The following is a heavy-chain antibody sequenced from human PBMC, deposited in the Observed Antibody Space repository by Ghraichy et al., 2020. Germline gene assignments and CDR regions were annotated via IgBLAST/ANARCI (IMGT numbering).Heavy chain of an antibody. CDR2: VSATEGRT. CDR1: GFTFSDYA. CDR3: AKVGYCSSTSCYWGTFDI. J-gene: IGHJ3*02. D-gene: IGHD2-2*01. V-gene: IGHV3-23*01. Sequence: GGSLRLSCAASGFTFSDYAMNWVRQAPGKGLEWVSSVSATEGRTHYVDAVKGRFIISRDNSKNTLYLQMNSLRAVDTALYYCAKVGYCSSTSCYWGTFDIWGQGTIVTVSS.